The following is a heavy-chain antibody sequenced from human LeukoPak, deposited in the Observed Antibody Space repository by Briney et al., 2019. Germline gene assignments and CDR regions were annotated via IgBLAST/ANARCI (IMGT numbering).Heavy chain of an antibody. CDR3: AKDHVITFGGVIGYFDY. Sequence: GGSLRLSCAASGSTFSSYAMSWVRQAPGKGLEWVSAISGSGGSTYYADSVKGRFTISRDNSKNTLYLQMNSLRAEDTAVYYCAKDHVITFGGVIGYFDYWGQGTLVTVSS. D-gene: IGHD3-16*01. V-gene: IGHV3-23*01. CDR1: GSTFSSYA. J-gene: IGHJ4*02. CDR2: ISGSGGST.